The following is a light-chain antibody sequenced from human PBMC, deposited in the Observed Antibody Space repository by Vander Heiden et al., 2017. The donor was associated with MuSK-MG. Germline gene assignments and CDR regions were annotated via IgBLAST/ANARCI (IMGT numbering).Light chain of an antibody. Sequence: EIVITQSPATLSVSPGERATLSCRASQSVSSNLAWYQQKPGQAPRLLIYGVSTRATGIPARFSGRGSGTEFTLTISSLQSEDFAVYYCQQDNNWPETFGQGTKVEIK. CDR2: GVS. J-gene: IGKJ1*01. V-gene: IGKV3D-15*01. CDR1: QSVSSN. CDR3: QQDNNWPET.